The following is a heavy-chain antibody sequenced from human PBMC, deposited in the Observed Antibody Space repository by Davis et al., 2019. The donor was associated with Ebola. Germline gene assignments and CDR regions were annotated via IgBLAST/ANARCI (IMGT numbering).Heavy chain of an antibody. CDR2: ISSSGSTI. V-gene: IGHV3-11*01. J-gene: IGHJ4*02. CDR3: ASFNILTGYYPHFDY. CDR1: GFTFSDYY. D-gene: IGHD3-9*01. Sequence: GESLKISCAASGFTFSDYYMSWIRQAPGKGLEWVSYISSSGSTIYYADSVKGRFTISRDNAKNSLYLEMNSLRAEDTAVYYCASFNILTGYYPHFDYWGQGTLVTVSS.